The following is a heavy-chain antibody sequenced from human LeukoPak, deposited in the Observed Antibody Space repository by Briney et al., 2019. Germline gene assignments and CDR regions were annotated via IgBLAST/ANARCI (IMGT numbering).Heavy chain of an antibody. V-gene: IGHV3-48*02. D-gene: IGHD7-27*01. CDR3: ARPGDRSYWYFDL. CDR2: ITSSSSTI. Sequence: GGSLRLSCAASGFTFSTSSMNWVRQAPGKGLEWVSCITSSSSTIYYADSVKGRFTISRDNAKNSLYLQLNSLRDEDTAVYYCARPGDRSYWYFDLWGRGTLVTVSS. CDR1: GFTFSTSS. J-gene: IGHJ2*01.